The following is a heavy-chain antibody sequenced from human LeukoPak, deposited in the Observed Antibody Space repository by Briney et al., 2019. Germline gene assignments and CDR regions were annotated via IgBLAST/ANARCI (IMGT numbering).Heavy chain of an antibody. Sequence: GGSLRLSCAASGFTFSNYAMNWVRQAPGKGLEWVSSINDSGGSTYYADSVKGRLTISRDNSKNTLFLQMNSLGAEDTAVYYCAKVYYYGSGSFIFDCWGQGTLVTVSS. CDR2: INDSGGST. D-gene: IGHD3-10*01. CDR3: AKVYYYGSGSFIFDC. J-gene: IGHJ4*02. CDR1: GFTFSNYA. V-gene: IGHV3-23*01.